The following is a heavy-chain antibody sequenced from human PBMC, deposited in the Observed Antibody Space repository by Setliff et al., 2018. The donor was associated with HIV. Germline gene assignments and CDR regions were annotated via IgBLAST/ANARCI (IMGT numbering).Heavy chain of an antibody. D-gene: IGHD1-1*01. CDR1: GYTFTSYA. V-gene: IGHV1-3*01. CDR3: ASPTALPH. J-gene: IGHJ4*02. Sequence: PSVKVSCKASGYTFTSYAMHWVRQAPGQRLEWMGWSNAGNGNTKYSQKFQGRVTITRDTSASTAYMELSSLRPKDTAVYYCASPTALPHWGQGTLVTVSS. CDR2: SNAGNGNT.